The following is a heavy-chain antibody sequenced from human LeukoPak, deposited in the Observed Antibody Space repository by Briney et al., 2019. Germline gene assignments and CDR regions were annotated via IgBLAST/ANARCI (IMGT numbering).Heavy chain of an antibody. J-gene: IGHJ6*03. CDR2: IYTSGST. CDR1: GGSISSGSYY. D-gene: IGHD3-10*01. CDR3: TYGPYYYYMDV. Sequence: SQTLSLTCTVSGGSISSGSYYWSWIRQPAGKGLEWIGRIYTSGSTNYNPSLKSRVTISVDTSKNQFSLKLSSVAAADTAVYYCTYGPYYYYMDVWGKGTTVTISS. V-gene: IGHV4-61*02.